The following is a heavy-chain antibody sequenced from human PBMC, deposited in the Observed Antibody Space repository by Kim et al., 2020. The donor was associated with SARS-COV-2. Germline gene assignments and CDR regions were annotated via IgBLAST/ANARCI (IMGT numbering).Heavy chain of an antibody. V-gene: IGHV1-69*04. CDR2: IIPIFDIA. D-gene: IGHD3-22*01. J-gene: IGHJ3*02. CDR3: AAGGDYYDSSGYLDAFDI. CDR1: GGTFSTNA. Sequence: SVKVSCKASGGTFSTNALSWVRQAPGQGLEWMGRIIPIFDIANYPQKFQGRVTITADKSTSTAYMELSSLRSEDTAVYYCAAGGDYYDSSGYLDAFDIW.